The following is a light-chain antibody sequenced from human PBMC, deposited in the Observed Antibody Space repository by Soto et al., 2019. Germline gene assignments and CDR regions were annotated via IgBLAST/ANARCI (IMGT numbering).Light chain of an antibody. J-gene: IGLJ1*01. Sequence: HSVLTQPPSASGSPGQSVTISCTGTSSDVGTYNSVSWYQQHPGKAPKLMMYEVTKRPAGVPDRFSGSKSGNTASLTVSGLQAEDEADYYCSSYAGTHIVFGIGTKVTVL. CDR1: SSDVGTYNS. CDR2: EVT. CDR3: SSYAGTHIV. V-gene: IGLV2-8*01.